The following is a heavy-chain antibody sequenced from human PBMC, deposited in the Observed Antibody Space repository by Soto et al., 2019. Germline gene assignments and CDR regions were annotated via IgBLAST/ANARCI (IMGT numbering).Heavy chain of an antibody. J-gene: IGHJ5*02. D-gene: IGHD3-3*01. V-gene: IGHV3-23*01. CDR2: ISGSGGST. CDR3: AKDLASITIFGVVADWFDP. Sequence: GGSLRLSCAASGFTFSSYAMSWVRQAPGKGLEWVSAISGSGGSTYYADSVKGRFTISRDNSKNTLYLQMNSLRAEDTAVYYCAKDLASITIFGVVADWFDPWGQGTLVTVSS. CDR1: GFTFSSYA.